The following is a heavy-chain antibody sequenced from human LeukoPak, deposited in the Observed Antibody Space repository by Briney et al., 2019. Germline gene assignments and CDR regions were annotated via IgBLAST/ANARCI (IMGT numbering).Heavy chain of an antibody. CDR1: GFNITNYY. Sequence: GGSLRLSCAASGFNITNYYMSWVRQAPGKGLEWVSVIYSGGTTYYADSVKGRFTISRDNSNSTVSLQMNSLRVDDMAVYYCARASWGYDFDCWGQGTLVTVSS. CDR2: IYSGGTT. J-gene: IGHJ4*02. D-gene: IGHD7-27*01. V-gene: IGHV3-53*01. CDR3: ARASWGYDFDC.